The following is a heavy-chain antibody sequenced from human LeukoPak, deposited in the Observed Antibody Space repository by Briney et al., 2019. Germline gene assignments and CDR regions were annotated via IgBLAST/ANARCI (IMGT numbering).Heavy chain of an antibody. CDR2: IKQDGSEK. CDR3: ARDHYDFWSGYPSYYYYMDV. V-gene: IGHV3-7*01. D-gene: IGHD3-3*01. CDR1: GFTFSSYW. J-gene: IGHJ6*03. Sequence: GGSLRLSCAASGFTFSSYWMSWVRQAPGKGLEWVANIKQDGSEKYYVDSVKGRFTISRDNAKNSLYLQMNSLRAEDTAVYYCARDHYDFWSGYPSYYYYMDVWGKGTTVTVSS.